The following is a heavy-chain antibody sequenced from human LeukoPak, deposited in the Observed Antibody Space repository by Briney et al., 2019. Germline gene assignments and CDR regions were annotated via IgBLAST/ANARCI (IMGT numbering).Heavy chain of an antibody. J-gene: IGHJ4*02. CDR2: ISYDGSNK. CDR1: GFTFSSSA. Sequence: PGGSLRLSCAASGFTFSSSAMHWVRQAPGKGLEWVAVISYDGSNKYYADSVKGRFTISRDNSMYTLYLQMNSLRAEDTAVYYCARNPYYYDRSTRSLIRPEKYYFDSWGQGTLVTVSS. D-gene: IGHD3-22*01. V-gene: IGHV3-30*04. CDR3: ARNPYYYDRSTRSLIRPEKYYFDS.